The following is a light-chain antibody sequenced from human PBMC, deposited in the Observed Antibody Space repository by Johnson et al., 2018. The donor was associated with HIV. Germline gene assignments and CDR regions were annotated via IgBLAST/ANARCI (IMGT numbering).Light chain of an antibody. CDR3: GSWDSTLNAYV. J-gene: IGLJ1*01. CDR2: DNN. V-gene: IGLV1-51*01. CDR1: SSNVGNNY. Sequence: QSVLTQPPSVSAAPGQKVSISCSGTSSNVGNNYVSWYQQFPGTAPKLLIYDNNKRPSGIPDRFSGSKSGTSANLGITGLQTGDEGDYFCGSWDSTLNAYVFGTGTKVTVL.